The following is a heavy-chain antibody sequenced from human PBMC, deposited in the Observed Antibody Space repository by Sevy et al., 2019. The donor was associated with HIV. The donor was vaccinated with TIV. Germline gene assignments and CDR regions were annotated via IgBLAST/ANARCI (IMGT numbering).Heavy chain of an antibody. CDR1: GFTFSTYA. D-gene: IGHD3-10*01. CDR3: AKDRVSGTYYTGDFDY. J-gene: IGHJ4*02. CDR2: ISLSGGDT. Sequence: GGSLRLSCAASGFTFSTYAMTWVRQAPGKGLEWVSVISLSGGDTYNTDSVKGRFTISRDNSKNTLYLQMNSLRAEDTAVYYCAKDRVSGTYYTGDFDYWGQGTLVTVSS. V-gene: IGHV3-23*01.